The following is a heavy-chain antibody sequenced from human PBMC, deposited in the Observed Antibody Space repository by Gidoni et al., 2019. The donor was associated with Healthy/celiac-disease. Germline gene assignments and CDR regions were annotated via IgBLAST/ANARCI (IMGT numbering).Heavy chain of an antibody. CDR3: ATGALWENFDY. Sequence: TIYAQKFQGRVTMTEDTSTDTAYMELSSLRSEDTAVYYCATGALWENFDYWGQGTLVTVSS. V-gene: IGHV1-24*01. D-gene: IGHD3-10*01. J-gene: IGHJ4*02. CDR2: T.